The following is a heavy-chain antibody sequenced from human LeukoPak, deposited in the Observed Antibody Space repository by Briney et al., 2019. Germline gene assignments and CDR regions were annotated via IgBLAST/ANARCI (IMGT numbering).Heavy chain of an antibody. J-gene: IGHJ4*02. CDR2: ISSSSNTI. Sequence: PGGSLRLSCAASGFTFSSYWMNWVRQSPGRGLEWVSYISSSSNTIYYADSVKGRFTISRESASNSLYLQMNSLRAEDTAVYYCARDAPYYNLLTGLDYWGQGALVTVSS. D-gene: IGHD3-9*01. CDR3: ARDAPYYNLLTGLDY. CDR1: GFTFSSYW. V-gene: IGHV3-48*04.